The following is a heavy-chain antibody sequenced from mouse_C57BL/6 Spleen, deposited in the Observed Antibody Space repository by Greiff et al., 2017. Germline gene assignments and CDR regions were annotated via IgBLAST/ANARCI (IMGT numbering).Heavy chain of an antibody. CDR3: TIITTVVGAMDY. D-gene: IGHD1-1*01. Sequence: QVQLQQSGAELVRPGASVTLSCKASGYTFTDYEMHWVKQTPVHGLEWIGAIDPETGGTAYNQKFKGKAILTADKSSSTAYMELRSLTSEDSAVYYCTIITTVVGAMDYWGQGTSVTVAS. CDR2: IDPETGGT. V-gene: IGHV1-15*01. CDR1: GYTFTDYE. J-gene: IGHJ4*01.